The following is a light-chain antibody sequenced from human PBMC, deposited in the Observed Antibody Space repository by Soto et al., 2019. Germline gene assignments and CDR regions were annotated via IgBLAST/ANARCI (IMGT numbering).Light chain of an antibody. Sequence: DIQMTQSPSTLSASVGDRVTITCRASQNISNWLAWYQQRPGRAPNLLIHDAFTLESGVPSRFSGSGSVTEFTLTISSLQPDDFATYYCQQYYTLYTFGQGTKLEIK. CDR2: DAF. CDR3: QQYYTLYT. V-gene: IGKV1-5*01. J-gene: IGKJ2*01. CDR1: QNISNW.